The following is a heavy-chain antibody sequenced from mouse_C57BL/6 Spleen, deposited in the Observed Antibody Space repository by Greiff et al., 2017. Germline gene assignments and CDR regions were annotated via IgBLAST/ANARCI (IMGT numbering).Heavy chain of an antibody. D-gene: IGHD1-1*01. Sequence: QVQLQQPGTELVKPGASVKLSCKASGYTFTSYWMHWVKQRPGPGLEWIGNINPSNGGTNYNEKFKSKATLTVDKSSSTAYMQLSSLTSEDSAVYYCARSRGSSYAMDYWGQGTSVTVSS. CDR1: GYTFTSYW. CDR2: INPSNGGT. J-gene: IGHJ4*01. V-gene: IGHV1-53*01. CDR3: ARSRGSSYAMDY.